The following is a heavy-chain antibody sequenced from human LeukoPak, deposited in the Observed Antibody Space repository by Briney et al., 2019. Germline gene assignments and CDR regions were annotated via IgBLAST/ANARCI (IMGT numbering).Heavy chain of an antibody. CDR2: ISSSGSTI. V-gene: IGHV3-48*04. Sequence: GGSLRLSCAASGFTFSSYGTHWVRQAPGKGLEWVSYISSSGSTIYYADSVKGRFTISRDNAKNSLYLQMNSLRAEDTAVYYCARATVYYFDYWGQGTLVTVSS. D-gene: IGHD4-11*01. CDR1: GFTFSSYG. J-gene: IGHJ4*02. CDR3: ARATVYYFDY.